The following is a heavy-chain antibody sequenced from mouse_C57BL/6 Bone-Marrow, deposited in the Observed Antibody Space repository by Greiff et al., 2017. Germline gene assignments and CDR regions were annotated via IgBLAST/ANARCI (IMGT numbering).Heavy chain of an antibody. CDR3: ARPRQLRLPAWFAY. J-gene: IGHJ3*01. Sequence: EVQLVESGGGLVKPGGSLKLSCAASGFTFSDYGMHWVRQAPEKGLEWVAYISSGSSTIYYADTVKGRFTISRDNAKKTLFLQMTSLRSEDTAMYYCARPRQLRLPAWFAYWGQGTLVTVSA. CDR1: GFTFSDYG. V-gene: IGHV5-17*01. CDR2: ISSGSSTI. D-gene: IGHD3-2*02.